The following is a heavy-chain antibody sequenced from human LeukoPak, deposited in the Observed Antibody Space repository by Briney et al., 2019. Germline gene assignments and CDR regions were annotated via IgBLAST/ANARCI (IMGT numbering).Heavy chain of an antibody. V-gene: IGHV3-30*02. CDR1: GFTFSSYG. D-gene: IGHD3-22*01. J-gene: IGHJ4*02. CDR2: IRYDGSNK. Sequence: PGGSLRLSCAASGFTFSSYGMHWVRQAPGKGLEWVAFIRYDGSNKYYADSVKGRFTISRDNSKNTFHLQMNSLRAEDTAVYYCARRAGDYSHPYDYWGQGTLVTVSS. CDR3: ARRAGDYSHPYDY.